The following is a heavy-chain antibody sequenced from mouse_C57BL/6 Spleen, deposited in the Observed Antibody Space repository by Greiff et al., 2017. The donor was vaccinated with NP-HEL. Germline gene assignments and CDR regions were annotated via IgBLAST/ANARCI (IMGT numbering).Heavy chain of an antibody. CDR1: GYTFTSYG. CDR3: ARGSPCMDY. V-gene: IGHV1-69*02. D-gene: IGHD1-1*02. J-gene: IGHJ2*01. Sequence: QVQLQQPGAELVRPGASVKLSCKASGYTFTSYGMRWVKQRPGQGLEWIGELYPSDRYTYYNQKFKGKATLTADKSSSTAYMQLSSLTSEDSAVYFCARGSPCMDYWGQGTTLTVSS. CDR2: LYPSDRYT.